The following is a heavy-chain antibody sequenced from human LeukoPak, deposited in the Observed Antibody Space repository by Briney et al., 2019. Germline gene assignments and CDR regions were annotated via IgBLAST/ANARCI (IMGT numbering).Heavy chain of an antibody. Sequence: GASVKVSCKASGYTFTIYCISWVRQAPGQGLEWMGWISTYNGNTNHAQNLQARVSMTTDTSTSTAYMERRSVRSDDTAVYYCAVVQAAIRWGVWFDRWGQGTLVTVSS. CDR2: ISTYNGNT. CDR1: GYTFTIYC. CDR3: AVVQAAIRWGVWFDR. V-gene: IGHV1-18*01. D-gene: IGHD2-2*02. J-gene: IGHJ5*02.